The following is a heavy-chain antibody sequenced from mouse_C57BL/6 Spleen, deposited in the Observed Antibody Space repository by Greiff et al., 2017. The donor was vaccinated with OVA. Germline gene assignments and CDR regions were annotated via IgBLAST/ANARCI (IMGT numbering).Heavy chain of an antibody. CDR2: IYWDDDK. Sequence: QVTLKESGPGILQSSQSLSLTCSFSGFSLSTSGMGVSWIRQPSGKGLEWLAHIYWDDDKRYNPSLKSRPTISKDTSRNQVFLKITSVDTADTATDYCARSTGSSYLAYWGQGTLVTVSA. CDR1: GFSLSTSGMG. CDR3: ARSTGSSYLAY. D-gene: IGHD1-1*01. V-gene: IGHV8-12*01. J-gene: IGHJ3*01.